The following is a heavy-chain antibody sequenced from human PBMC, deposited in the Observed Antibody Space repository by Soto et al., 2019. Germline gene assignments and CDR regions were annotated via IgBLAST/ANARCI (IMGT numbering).Heavy chain of an antibody. V-gene: IGHV1-8*01. CDR3: AKVSRKGSAIDFDY. D-gene: IGHD3-10*01. CDR2: VNPNNGDT. Sequence: QVQLVQSGAELKKPGASVKVSCKASGYTFSNYDMNWVRQATGQGPEWIGWVNPNNGDTGYAQKFQGRVTLTTDISTTTXYMELTSLRSEDTAIYYCAKVSRKGSAIDFDYWGQGTLITVSS. J-gene: IGHJ4*02. CDR1: GYTFSNYD.